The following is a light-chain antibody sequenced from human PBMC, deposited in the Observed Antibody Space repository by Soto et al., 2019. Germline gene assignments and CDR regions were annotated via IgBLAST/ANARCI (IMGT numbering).Light chain of an antibody. V-gene: IGKV3-15*01. CDR2: GAS. CDR1: LSVSGN. CDR3: QQYNDLPPIT. J-gene: IGKJ5*01. Sequence: EIGMTQSPVTLPVSPAERATLSCRVSLSVSGNLAWYQQTPCHAPRLLIYGASTRATGLPARFSGIWSGTEFTLTVSSLQSEDFAVYYCQQYNDLPPITVGHGTRLE.